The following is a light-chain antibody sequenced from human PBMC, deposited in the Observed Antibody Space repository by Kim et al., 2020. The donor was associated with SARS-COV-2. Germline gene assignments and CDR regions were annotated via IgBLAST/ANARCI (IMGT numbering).Light chain of an antibody. CDR3: LQHRTYPIT. Sequence: ASVGDRVTITRRASQDIGNDLGWYQQSPGRAPKRLIYGASNLQSGVPSRFSGSGSETEFTLTINSLQPEDFATYFCLQHRTYPITFGQGTRLEIK. CDR1: QDIGND. V-gene: IGKV1-17*01. J-gene: IGKJ5*01. CDR2: GAS.